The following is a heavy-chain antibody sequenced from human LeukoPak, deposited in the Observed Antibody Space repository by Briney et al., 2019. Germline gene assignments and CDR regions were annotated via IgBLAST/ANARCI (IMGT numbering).Heavy chain of an antibody. CDR1: GFTFTSYA. D-gene: IGHD2-8*02. CDR3: AKNRGHCVDGVCHNYYYMDV. J-gene: IGHJ6*03. V-gene: IGHV3-23*01. CDR2: VSGRAGRT. Sequence: GGSLRLSCAASGFTFTSYAMTWVREAPGKGLEWVSTVSGRAGRTDYADSVKGRFTISRDNLKNTLYLQMNGLRAEDTAVYYCAKNRGHCVDGVCHNYYYMDVWGKGTTVTVSS.